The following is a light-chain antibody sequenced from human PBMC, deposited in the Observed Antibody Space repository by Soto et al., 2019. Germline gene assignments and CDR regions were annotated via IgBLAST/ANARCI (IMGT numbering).Light chain of an antibody. CDR1: SSDVGGYDY. CDR2: KVS. J-gene: IGLJ1*01. CDR3: TSYATSSPYV. V-gene: IGLV2-14*01. Sequence: QSALTQPASVSGSPGQSITISCTGTSSDVGGYDYVSWYQHHPGKAPKLLIFKVSDRPSGVSNRFSGSKSGNTASLTISGLQVEDEADYYCTSYATSSPYVFGTGTKLTVL.